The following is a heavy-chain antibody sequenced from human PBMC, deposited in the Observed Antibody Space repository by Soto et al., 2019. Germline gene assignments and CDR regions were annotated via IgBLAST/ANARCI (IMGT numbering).Heavy chain of an antibody. Sequence: QVQLVESGGGVVQPGRSLRLSCAASGFTFSRYDMHWVRQAPGKGLEWVAFISYDGTKKYYADSVKGRFTISRDNSKKTLYLQMNSLRHEDTAVYYCSGSNWYGDYWGQGTLVTVSS. V-gene: IGHV3-30*03. CDR2: ISYDGTKK. CDR1: GFTFSRYD. CDR3: SGSNWYGDY. D-gene: IGHD6-13*01. J-gene: IGHJ4*02.